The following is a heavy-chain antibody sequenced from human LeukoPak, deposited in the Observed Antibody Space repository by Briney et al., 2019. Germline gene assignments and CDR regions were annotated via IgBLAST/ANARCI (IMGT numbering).Heavy chain of an antibody. Sequence: TGGSLRLSCAASGFTFSSYWMSWVRQAPGKGLEWVANIKQDGREKYYVDSVKGRFTISRDNAKNSLYLQMNSLRAEDTAVYYCARAPAVAGTIAEYFQHWGQGTLVTVSS. V-gene: IGHV3-7*01. CDR3: ARAPAVAGTIAEYFQH. J-gene: IGHJ1*01. CDR2: IKQDGREK. D-gene: IGHD6-19*01. CDR1: GFTFSSYW.